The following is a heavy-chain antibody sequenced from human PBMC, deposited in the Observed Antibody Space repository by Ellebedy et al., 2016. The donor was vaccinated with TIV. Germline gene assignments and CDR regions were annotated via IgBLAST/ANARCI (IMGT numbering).Heavy chain of an antibody. J-gene: IGHJ4*02. CDR1: GFTFSNAW. CDR3: VPEAYTSGFFHY. V-gene: IGHV3-23*01. Sequence: GESLKISXAASGFTFSNAWMSWVRQAPGKGLEWVSTLSDSGGSTYYADSVKGRFTISRDNSKNTLYLQMNSLRAEDTAVYYCVPEAYTSGFFHYWGQGTLVTVSS. D-gene: IGHD6-19*01. CDR2: LSDSGGST.